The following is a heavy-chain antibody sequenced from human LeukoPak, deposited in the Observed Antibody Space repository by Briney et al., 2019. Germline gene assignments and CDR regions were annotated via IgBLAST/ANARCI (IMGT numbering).Heavy chain of an antibody. V-gene: IGHV4-39*01. Sequence: SETLSLTCTVPGGSISSISYDWGWIRQPPGNGHKWNGSIYYSGSTYYNPSLKSRVTISVDTSKNQFSLKLSSVTAADTAVYYCARSRGSITMPSRNWYFDLWGRGTLVTVSS. CDR2: IYYSGST. J-gene: IGHJ2*01. CDR3: ARSRGSITMPSRNWYFDL. D-gene: IGHD3-10*01. CDR1: GGSISSISYD.